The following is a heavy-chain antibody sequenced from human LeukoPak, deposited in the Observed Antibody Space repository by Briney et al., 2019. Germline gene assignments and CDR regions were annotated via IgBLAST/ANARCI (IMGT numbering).Heavy chain of an antibody. Sequence: PGGSLRLSCTASGFTFGDYAMSWVHQAPGKGLEWVGFIRSKAYGGTTEYAASVKGRFTISRDDSKSIAYLQMNSLKSEDTAVYYCTRGAGVIWGQGTMVTVSS. V-gene: IGHV3-49*04. J-gene: IGHJ3*02. CDR2: IRSKAYGGTT. CDR3: TRGAGVI. D-gene: IGHD3-3*01. CDR1: GFTFGDYA.